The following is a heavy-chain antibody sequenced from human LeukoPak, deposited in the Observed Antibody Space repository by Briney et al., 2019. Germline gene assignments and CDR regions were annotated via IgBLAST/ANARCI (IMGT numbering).Heavy chain of an antibody. CDR1: GFTFSTYW. J-gene: IGHJ4*02. Sequence: GGSLRLSCAASGFTFSTYWMSWVRQAPGKGLEWVASIKQDGSEIHYVDSVKGRYTISRDNAKNSLYLQMNSLRAEDTAVYYCAKLIAPRTIYDYWGRGTLVTVSS. D-gene: IGHD6-6*01. CDR2: IKQDGSEI. CDR3: AKLIAPRTIYDY. V-gene: IGHV3-7*01.